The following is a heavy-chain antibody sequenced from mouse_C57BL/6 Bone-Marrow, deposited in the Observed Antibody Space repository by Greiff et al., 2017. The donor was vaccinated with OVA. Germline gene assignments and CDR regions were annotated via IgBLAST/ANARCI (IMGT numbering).Heavy chain of an antibody. D-gene: IGHD1-1*01. V-gene: IGHV1-80*01. CDR1: GYAFSSYW. J-gene: IGHJ1*03. CDR3: ARLYYGSSDWYFDV. CDR2: IYPGDGDT. Sequence: QVQLQQSGAELVKPGASVKISCKASGYAFSSYWMNWVKQRPGKGLEWIGQIYPGDGDTNYNGKFKGKATLTADKSSSTAYMQLSSLTSDDSAVYFCARLYYGSSDWYFDVWGTGTTVTVSS.